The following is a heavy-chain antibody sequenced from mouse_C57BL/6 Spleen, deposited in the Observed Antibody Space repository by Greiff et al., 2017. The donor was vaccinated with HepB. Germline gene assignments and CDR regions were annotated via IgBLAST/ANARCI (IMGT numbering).Heavy chain of an antibody. V-gene: IGHV1-64*01. CDR2: IHPNSGST. D-gene: IGHD1-1*01. CDR3: ARRPNYYGSSYSWFAY. J-gene: IGHJ3*01. Sequence: QVQLQQPGAELVKPGASVKLSCKASGYTFTSYWMHWVKQRPGQGLEWIGMIHPNSGSTNYNEKFKSKATLTVDKSSSTAYMQLSSLTSEDSAVYDCARRPNYYGSSYSWFAYWGQGTLVTVSA. CDR1: GYTFTSYW.